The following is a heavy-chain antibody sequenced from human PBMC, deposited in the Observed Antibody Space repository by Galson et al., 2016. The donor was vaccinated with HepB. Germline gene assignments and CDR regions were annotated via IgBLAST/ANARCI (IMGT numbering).Heavy chain of an antibody. Sequence: SVKVSCKASGYTFTTYYMHWVRQAPGQGLEWMGIINPSGGSTSYAQKFQGRVIMTSDTSTSTVYMELSSLGSEDTAMYYCATSPRGGIVGATTVADFWGQGTLVTVSS. CDR1: GYTFTTYY. CDR3: ATSPRGGIVGATTVADF. V-gene: IGHV1-46*01. D-gene: IGHD1-26*01. CDR2: INPSGGST. J-gene: IGHJ4*02.